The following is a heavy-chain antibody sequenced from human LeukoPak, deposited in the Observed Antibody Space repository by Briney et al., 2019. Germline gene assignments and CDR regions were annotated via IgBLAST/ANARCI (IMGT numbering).Heavy chain of an antibody. D-gene: IGHD4-17*01. CDR2: IKQCSSDK. CDR1: GFTFSRNL. J-gene: IGHJ4*02. CDR3: AREGYGENYFDY. Sequence: GGSVRLSCAASGFTFSRNLMIWIRQAPGGGLEWVANIKQCSSDKYYVDSVKSRFIISRDNAKTSLFLKMNSLRAEDTAVYYCAREGYGENYFDYWGQGTLVTVAS. V-gene: IGHV3-7*05.